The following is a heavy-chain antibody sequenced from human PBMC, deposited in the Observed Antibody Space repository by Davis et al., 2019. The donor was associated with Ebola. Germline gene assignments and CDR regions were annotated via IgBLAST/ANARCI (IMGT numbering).Heavy chain of an antibody. CDR3: ATAHPLGDWYFDL. V-gene: IGHV4-61*01. J-gene: IGHJ2*01. CDR1: GGSVSSGSYY. CDR2: IYYSGST. D-gene: IGHD3-16*01. Sequence: MPGGSLRLSCTVSGGSVSSGSYYWSWIRQPPGKGLEWIGYIYYSGSTNYNPSLKSRVTISVDTSKNQFSLKLSSVTAADTAVYYCATAHPLGDWYFDLWGRGALVTVSS.